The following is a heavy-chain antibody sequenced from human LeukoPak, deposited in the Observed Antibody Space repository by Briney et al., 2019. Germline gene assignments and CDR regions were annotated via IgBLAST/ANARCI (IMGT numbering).Heavy chain of an antibody. Sequence: GGSLRLSCAVSEFTFSNYAMHWVRQPPGKGLEWVAVVSSHGNDGYYADSVRGRFTISRDNSKNALYLQIDSLRLEDTAIYYCTRDAYNFNDFDYWGQGTLVTVSS. CDR2: VSSHGNDG. J-gene: IGHJ4*02. CDR1: EFTFSNYA. D-gene: IGHD5-24*01. CDR3: TRDAYNFNDFDY. V-gene: IGHV3-30*17.